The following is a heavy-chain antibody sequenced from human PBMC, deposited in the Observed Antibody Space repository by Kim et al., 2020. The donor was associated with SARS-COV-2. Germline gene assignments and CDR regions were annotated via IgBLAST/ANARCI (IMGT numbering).Heavy chain of an antibody. J-gene: IGHJ6*02. D-gene: IGHD3-10*01. Sequence: GGSLRLSCAASGFTFNTYAMHWVRQAPGKGLEWVAVIWYDGSTKFFVDSVKGRFTISRDNSKNTVYLEMNSLRAEDTAVYYCAKDWGSGSHANYHYYYYILDVWGQGTTVTVSS. V-gene: IGHV3-33*06. CDR1: GFTFNTYA. CDR2: IWYDGSTK. CDR3: AKDWGSGSHANYHYYYYILDV.